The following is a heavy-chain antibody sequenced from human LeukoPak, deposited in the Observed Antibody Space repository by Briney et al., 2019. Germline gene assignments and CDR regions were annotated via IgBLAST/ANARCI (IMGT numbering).Heavy chain of an antibody. CDR1: GGSISSYY. V-gene: IGHV4-4*07. Sequence: SETLSLTCTVSGGSISSYYWSWIRQPAGKGLEWIGRIYASGSTNYNPSLKSRVTMSVDTSKNQFSLKLSSVTAADTAVYYCAREYTGIAEYYFDYWGQGTLVTVSS. J-gene: IGHJ4*02. CDR3: AREYTGIAEYYFDY. CDR2: IYASGST. D-gene: IGHD6-13*01.